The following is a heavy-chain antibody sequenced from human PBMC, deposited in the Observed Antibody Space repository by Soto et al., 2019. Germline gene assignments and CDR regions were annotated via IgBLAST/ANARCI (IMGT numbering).Heavy chain of an antibody. V-gene: IGHV1-18*01. CDR2: TSTFNGEA. Sequence: QVQLVQSGAEVKRPGASVKVSCKASGYSFTSTGISWVRQAPGQGPEWMGWTSTFNGEAKYAQKLQGRVTMTTDTSTTTAYMELRSLTSDDTAVYYCARDLDGSGSYFTDYWGQETLVTVAS. CDR3: ARDLDGSGSYFTDY. D-gene: IGHD3-10*01. J-gene: IGHJ4*02. CDR1: GYSFTSTG.